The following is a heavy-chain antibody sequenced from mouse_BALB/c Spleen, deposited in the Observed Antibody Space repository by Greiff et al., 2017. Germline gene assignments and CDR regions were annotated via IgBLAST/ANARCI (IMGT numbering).Heavy chain of an antibody. CDR3: ARDEDYEGFFAY. D-gene: IGHD2-4*01. J-gene: IGHJ3*01. CDR2: IRNKANGYTT. Sequence: EVKLVESGGGLVQPGGSLRLSCATSGFTFTDYYMSWVRQPPGKALEWLGFIRNKANGYTTEYSASVKGRFTISRDNSQSILYLQMNTLRAEDSATYYCARDEDYEGFFAYWGQGTLVTISA. CDR1: GFTFTDYY. V-gene: IGHV7-3*02.